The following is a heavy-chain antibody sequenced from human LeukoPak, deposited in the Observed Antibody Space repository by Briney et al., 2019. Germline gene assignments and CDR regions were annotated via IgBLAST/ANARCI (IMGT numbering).Heavy chain of an antibody. J-gene: IGHJ6*03. CDR1: GFTFSSFP. D-gene: IGHD4-11*01. CDR3: ARASMTSTYYHYYMDV. Sequence: GGSLRLSCAASGFTFSSFPMHWVRQAPGKGLERVVVVSPDGSVENYADSVKGRFTISRDNSKNTVYLQMNSLRTEDTAVYYCARASMTSTYYHYYMDVWGKGTTVTVSS. V-gene: IGHV3-30*01. CDR2: VSPDGSVE.